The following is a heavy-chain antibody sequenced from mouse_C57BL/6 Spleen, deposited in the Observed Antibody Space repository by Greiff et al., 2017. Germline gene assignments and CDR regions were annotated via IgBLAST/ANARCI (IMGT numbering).Heavy chain of an antibody. Sequence: QVQLQQPGAELVKPGASVKLSCKASGYTFTSYWMHWVKQRPGRGLEWIGRIDPNSGGTKYNEKFKSKATLTVDKPSSTAYMQLSSLTSDDSAVYYCAGYDYDVDYYAMDYWGQGTSVTVSS. V-gene: IGHV1-72*01. J-gene: IGHJ4*01. CDR2: IDPNSGGT. CDR3: AGYDYDVDYYAMDY. D-gene: IGHD2-4*01. CDR1: GYTFTSYW.